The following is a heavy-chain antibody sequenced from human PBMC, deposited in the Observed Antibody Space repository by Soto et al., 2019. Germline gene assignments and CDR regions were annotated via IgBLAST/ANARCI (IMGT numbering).Heavy chain of an antibody. CDR3: ARVVVVTAIPSVFDY. CDR2: IYYSGST. J-gene: IGHJ4*02. CDR1: GGSVRSGSYY. Sequence: NPSETLSLTCTVSGGSVRSGSYYWSWIRQPPGKGLEWIGYIYYSGSTNYNPSLKSRVTISVDTSKNQFSLKLSSVTAADTAVCYCARVVVVTAIPSVFDYWGQGTLVTGS. V-gene: IGHV4-61*01. D-gene: IGHD2-21*02.